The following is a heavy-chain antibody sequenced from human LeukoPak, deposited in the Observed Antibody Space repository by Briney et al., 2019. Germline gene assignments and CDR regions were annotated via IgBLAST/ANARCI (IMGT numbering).Heavy chain of an antibody. Sequence: AGTLRLSCAPSGCTFSRYWMTWLRQAPGKGLEWVASIKHDARQNYYVDSVKGRFTASSDNAKDSVYLQMNSLRAEDTALYYCARDASRGFDNWGQGTLVT. V-gene: IGHV3-7*01. CDR2: IKHDARQN. CDR3: ARDASRGFDN. J-gene: IGHJ4*02. CDR1: GCTFSRYW. D-gene: IGHD2-2*01.